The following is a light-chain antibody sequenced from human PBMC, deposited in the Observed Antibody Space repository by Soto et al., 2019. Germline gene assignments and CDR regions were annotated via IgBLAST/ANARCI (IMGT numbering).Light chain of an antibody. CDR2: EVS. J-gene: IGLJ2*01. CDR1: SSDVGGYNY. CDR3: SSYTSSSVV. V-gene: IGLV2-14*01. Sequence: QSALTQPASVSGSPGQSITISFTGTSSDVGGYNYVSWYQQQPGKAPKLMIYEVSNRPSGVSNRFSGSKSGNTASLTISGLQAEYEADYYCSSYTSSSVVFGGGTKLTVL.